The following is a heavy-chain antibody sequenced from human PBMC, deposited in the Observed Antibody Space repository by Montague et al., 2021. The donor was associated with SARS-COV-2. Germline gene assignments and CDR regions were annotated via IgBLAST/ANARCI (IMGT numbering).Heavy chain of an antibody. J-gene: IGHJ4*02. CDR3: ARDGRRLYTYGSLDY. V-gene: IGHV4-4*07. CDR1: GASISSSY. D-gene: IGHD5-18*01. Sequence: SETLSLTCTVSGASISSSYWGWIRQTAGKGLEWIGRIDTSGSPKYNPSLKSRVTMSLDTSKNQFSLKVNSVTVADTDMYFCARDGRRLYTYGSLDYWGQGILVTVSS. CDR2: IDTSGSP.